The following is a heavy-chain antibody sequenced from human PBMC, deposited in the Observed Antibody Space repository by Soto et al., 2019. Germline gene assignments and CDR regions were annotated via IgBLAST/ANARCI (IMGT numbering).Heavy chain of an antibody. J-gene: IGHJ4*02. V-gene: IGHV1-69*12. CDR2: LIPILGTA. CDR3: ARADYCGGDCYAFLDY. CDR1: GGTFRSYA. Sequence: QVQLVQSGAEVKQPGSSVRVSCKTSGGTFRSYAFSWVRQAPGQGLEWMGGLIPILGTANYAQKLQGRRAIIADESTSTAYLELSSLRSEDTAVYYCARADYCGGDCYAFLDYWGQGTLVTVPS. D-gene: IGHD2-21*02.